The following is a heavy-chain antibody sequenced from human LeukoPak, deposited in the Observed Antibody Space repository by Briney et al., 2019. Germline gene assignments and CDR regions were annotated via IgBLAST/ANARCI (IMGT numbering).Heavy chain of an antibody. V-gene: IGHV4-4*07. J-gene: IGHJ4*02. CDR3: AREDYDSSGYYTPAFDY. Sequence: SETLSLTCTVSGGSISSYYWSWIRQPAGKGLEWIGRIYTSGSTNYNPSLKSRVPMSVDTSKNQSSLKLSSVTAADTAVYYCAREDYDSSGYYTPAFDYWGQGTLVTVSS. CDR2: IYTSGST. D-gene: IGHD3-22*01. CDR1: GGSISSYY.